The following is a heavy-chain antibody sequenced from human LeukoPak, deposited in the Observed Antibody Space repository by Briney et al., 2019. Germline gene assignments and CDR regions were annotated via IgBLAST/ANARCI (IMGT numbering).Heavy chain of an antibody. J-gene: IGHJ4*02. Sequence: SETLSLTCTVSGGSISSYYWSWIRQPPGKGLEWIGYIYYSGSTYYNPSLKSRVTISVDTSKNQFSLKLSSVTAADTAVYYCAREDYGDYSSVYWGQGTLVTVSS. D-gene: IGHD4-17*01. CDR3: AREDYGDYSSVY. CDR2: IYYSGST. V-gene: IGHV4-59*12. CDR1: GGSISSYY.